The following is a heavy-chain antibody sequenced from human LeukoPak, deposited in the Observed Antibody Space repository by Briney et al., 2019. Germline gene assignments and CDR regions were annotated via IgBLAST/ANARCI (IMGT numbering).Heavy chain of an antibody. CDR3: ARDHNYYDSSGYYLL. CDR2: INPNSGGT. J-gene: IGHJ4*02. Sequence: GASVKVSCKASGYTFTGYYMHWVRQAPGQGLEWMGWINPNSGGTNYAQKFQGRVTMTRDTSISTAYMELSRLRSDDTAVYYCARDHNYYDSSGYYLLWGQGTLVTVSP. D-gene: IGHD3-22*01. CDR1: GYTFTGYY. V-gene: IGHV1-2*02.